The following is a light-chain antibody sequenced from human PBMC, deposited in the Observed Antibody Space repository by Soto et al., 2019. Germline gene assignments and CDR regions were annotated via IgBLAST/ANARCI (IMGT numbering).Light chain of an antibody. CDR1: PTIFYGPNNYNY. CDR2: WAS. Sequence: DIVMTQSRDSLAVSLGERAIINCKSSPTIFYGPNNYNYLAWYQQTPGQPPKLLIYWASTRESGVPDRFRGSGSGTDFTLTIDSLQAEDVAVYYCQQYYSTPITFGQGTRLEIK. J-gene: IGKJ5*01. V-gene: IGKV4-1*01. CDR3: QQYYSTPIT.